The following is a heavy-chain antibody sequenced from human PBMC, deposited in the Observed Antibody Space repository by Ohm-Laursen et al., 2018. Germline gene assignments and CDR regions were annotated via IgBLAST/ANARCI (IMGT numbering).Heavy chain of an antibody. CDR2: IYYSGRT. V-gene: IGHV4-61*01. CDR1: GGSVSSGNYY. CDR3: ARGYYGRGDS. J-gene: IGHJ4*02. D-gene: IGHD3-10*01. Sequence: GTLSLTCTVSGGSVSSGNYYWSWIRQPPGKGLEWIAYIYYSGRTDYNPSLKSRVTISVDTSKNQFSLKLSSVTAADTAVYYCARGYYGRGDSWGQGTLVTVSS.